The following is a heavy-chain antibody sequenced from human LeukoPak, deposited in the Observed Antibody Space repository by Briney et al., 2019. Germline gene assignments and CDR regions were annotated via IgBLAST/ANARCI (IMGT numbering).Heavy chain of an antibody. CDR3: ARGLSNSRRTLLGLDY. V-gene: IGHV4-34*01. CDR1: GGSFSGYY. CDR2: INHNGSA. J-gene: IGHJ4*02. D-gene: IGHD2/OR15-2a*01. Sequence: SETLSLTCAVYGGSFSGYYWNWIRQPPGKGLEWIGEINHNGSANYKPSPKSRVTISIDTSKNQFSLKLSSVTAADTAVFYCARGLSNSRRTLLGLDYWGQGTLVTVSS.